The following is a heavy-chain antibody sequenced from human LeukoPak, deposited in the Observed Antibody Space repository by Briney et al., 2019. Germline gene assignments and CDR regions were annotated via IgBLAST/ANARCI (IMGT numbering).Heavy chain of an antibody. CDR1: GGSISSYD. Sequence: PSETLSLTCTVSGGSISSYDWSWSRHPAGQGLERIGRIYTSGSTNYNPSLKSRVTMSVDTSKNQFPLRLRSVTAADTVVYYCARANSSSWYFDYYYYYMDVWGKGTTVTVSS. J-gene: IGHJ6*03. CDR3: ARANSSSWYFDYYYYYMDV. V-gene: IGHV4-4*07. CDR2: IYTSGST. D-gene: IGHD6-13*01.